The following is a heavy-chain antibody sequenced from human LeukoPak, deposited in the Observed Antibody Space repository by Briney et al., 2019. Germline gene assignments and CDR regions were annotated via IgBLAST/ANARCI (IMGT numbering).Heavy chain of an antibody. CDR1: GGSIDSYY. CDR2: IYYTGST. Sequence: SETLSLTCTVSGGSIDSYYWSWIRQPPGKGLEWIGYIYYTGSTEYHPSLKSRVTISLDTSKNQYSLKLTSVTAADTAVYYCARVYQSAEYYFDYWGQGNLVSVSS. CDR3: ARVYQSAEYYFDY. V-gene: IGHV4-59*01. J-gene: IGHJ4*02. D-gene: IGHD2-2*01.